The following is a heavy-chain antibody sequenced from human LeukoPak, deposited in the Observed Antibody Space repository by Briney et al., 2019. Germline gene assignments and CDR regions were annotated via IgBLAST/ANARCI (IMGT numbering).Heavy chain of an antibody. CDR3: ASFWSGLYYFDY. Sequence: ASVKVSCKASGYTFTSYGISWVRQAPGQGLEWMGWNSAYNGNTNYAQKLQGRVTMTTDTSTSTAYMELRSLRSDDTAVYYCASFWSGLYYFDYWGQGTLVTVSS. D-gene: IGHD3-3*01. CDR1: GYTFTSYG. CDR2: NSAYNGNT. J-gene: IGHJ4*02. V-gene: IGHV1-18*01.